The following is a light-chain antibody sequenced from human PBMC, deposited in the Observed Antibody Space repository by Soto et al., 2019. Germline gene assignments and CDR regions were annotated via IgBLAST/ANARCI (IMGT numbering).Light chain of an antibody. CDR2: AAY. CDR3: QQCDNLPYT. CDR1: QDIVNY. J-gene: IGKJ2*01. V-gene: IGKV1-33*01. Sequence: DTQMTQSPSSLSASVGDRVTITCQASQDIVNYLSWYQQKPGKAPKLLIYAAYRLETGVPSRFSGSRSGTEFPLTISNLQPEDVATYYCQQCDNLPYTFGQGPKLEI.